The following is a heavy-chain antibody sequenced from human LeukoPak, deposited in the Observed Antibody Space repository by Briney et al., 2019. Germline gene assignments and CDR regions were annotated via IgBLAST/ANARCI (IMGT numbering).Heavy chain of an antibody. CDR1: GFTFSSYS. V-gene: IGHV3-21*01. Sequence: PGGSLRLSCAASGFTFSSYSMNWVRQAPGKGLEGCSSISSSSSYIYYADSVKGRFTISRDNAKNSLYLQMNSLRAEDTAVYYCARASSGWYWDWGQGTLVTVSS. CDR3: ARASSGWYWD. CDR2: ISSSSSYI. D-gene: IGHD6-19*01. J-gene: IGHJ4*02.